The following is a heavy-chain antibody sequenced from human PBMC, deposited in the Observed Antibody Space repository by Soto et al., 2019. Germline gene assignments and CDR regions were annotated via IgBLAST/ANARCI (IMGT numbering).Heavy chain of an antibody. CDR2: INPNSGGT. CDR3: ARAVPNYYDSSGYYSDDFDI. J-gene: IGHJ3*02. D-gene: IGHD3-22*01. V-gene: IGHV1-2*04. Sequence: GASVKVSCKASGYTFTGYYMHWVRQAPGQGLEWMGWINPNSGGTNYAQKFQGWVTMTRDTSISTAYMELSRLRSDDTAVYYCARAVPNYYDSSGYYSDDFDIWGQGTMVTVSS. CDR1: GYTFTGYY.